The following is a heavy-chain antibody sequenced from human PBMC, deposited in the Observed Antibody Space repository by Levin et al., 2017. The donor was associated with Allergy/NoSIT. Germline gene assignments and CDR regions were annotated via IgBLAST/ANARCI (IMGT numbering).Heavy chain of an antibody. J-gene: IGHJ4*02. CDR1: GFTFSSYA. CDR2: IGGSGGGT. V-gene: IGHV3-23*01. Sequence: LSLTCAASGFTFSSYAMSWVRQAPGKGLEWVSGIGGSGGGTYYADSVKGRFTISRDNSKNTLYLQLNSLRADDTALYYCAKDRSGGYYDFWSGSGVADYWGQGTLVTVSS. CDR3: AKDRSGGYYDFWSGSGVADY. D-gene: IGHD3-3*01.